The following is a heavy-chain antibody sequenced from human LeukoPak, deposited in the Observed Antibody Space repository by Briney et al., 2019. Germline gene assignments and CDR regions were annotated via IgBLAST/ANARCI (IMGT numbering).Heavy chain of an antibody. CDR2: IIPIFGTA. Sequence: SVKVSCKASGGTFSSYAISWVRQAPGQGLEWMGGIIPIFGTAIYAQKFQGRVTMTRDTSTSTVYMELSSLRSEDTAVYYCARGKWELRAWGQGTLVTVAS. V-gene: IGHV1-69*05. CDR1: GGTFSSYA. J-gene: IGHJ5*02. D-gene: IGHD1-26*01. CDR3: ARGKWELRA.